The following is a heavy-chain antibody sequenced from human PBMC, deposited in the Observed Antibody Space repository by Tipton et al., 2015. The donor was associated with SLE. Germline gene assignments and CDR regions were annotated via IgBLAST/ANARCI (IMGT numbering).Heavy chain of an antibody. J-gene: IGHJ2*01. D-gene: IGHD4-11*01. Sequence: TLSLTCTVSGGSISSYYWSWIRQSPGKGLEWIGYIHNSGSTNYNPSLQSRVTMSVDTSKKQFSLKLSSVTATDTAVYYCAREFLNPVTTVHYYFDLWGRGTLVTVSS. CDR2: IHNSGST. CDR1: GGSISSYY. V-gene: IGHV4-4*08. CDR3: AREFLNPVTTVHYYFDL.